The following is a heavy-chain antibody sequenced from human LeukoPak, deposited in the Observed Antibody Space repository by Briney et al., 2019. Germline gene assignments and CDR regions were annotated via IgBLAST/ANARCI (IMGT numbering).Heavy chain of an antibody. J-gene: IGHJ1*01. CDR1: GFTFTKHW. D-gene: IGHD6-13*01. CDR3: TRDFYSSSWD. Sequence: PGGSLRLSCVAPGFTFTKHWMSWVRQAPGRGLEGVANIKEDGSVKNYVDSVKGRFTISRDNARNSVSLQMNSLRAEDTAVYYCTRDFYSSSWDWGQGTLVTVSS. V-gene: IGHV3-7*01. CDR2: IKEDGSVK.